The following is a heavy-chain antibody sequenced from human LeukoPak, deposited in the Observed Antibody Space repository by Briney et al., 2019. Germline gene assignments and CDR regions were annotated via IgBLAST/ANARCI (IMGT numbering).Heavy chain of an antibody. CDR2: IYYSGST. D-gene: IGHD6-13*01. V-gene: IGHV4-38-2*02. CDR1: GYSISSGYY. CDR3: ARAGYSSSWYGPWFDP. Sequence: SETLSLTCTVSGYSISSGYYLGWIRQPPGKGLEWIGSIYYSGSTYYNPSLKSRVTISVDTSKNQFSLKLSSVTAADTAVYYCARAGYSSSWYGPWFDPWGQGTLVTVSS. J-gene: IGHJ5*02.